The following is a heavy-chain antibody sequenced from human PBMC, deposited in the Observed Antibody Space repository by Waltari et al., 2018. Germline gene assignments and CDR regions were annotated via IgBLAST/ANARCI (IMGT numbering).Heavy chain of an antibody. D-gene: IGHD1-26*01. CDR3: ARDRRDSGSFYDPFDI. CDR2: IIPVLSTV. J-gene: IGHJ3*02. Sequence: QVQLVQSGAEVKKLGSSVRASCRASGDTFADFPATWGRQAPGQGLEWMGRIIPVLSTVNYAQKFQGRVTVTADRFTSTAYMELSNLKSDDTAVYFCARDRRDSGSFYDPFDIWGEGTMVTVSS. CDR1: GDTFADFP. V-gene: IGHV1-69*04.